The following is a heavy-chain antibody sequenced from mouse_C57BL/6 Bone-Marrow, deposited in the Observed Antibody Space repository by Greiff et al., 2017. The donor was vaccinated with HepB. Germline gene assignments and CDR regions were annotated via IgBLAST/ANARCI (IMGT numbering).Heavy chain of an antibody. V-gene: IGHV1-53*01. CDR3: ARRIPSTMVTTDGYWYFDV. J-gene: IGHJ1*03. Sequence: QVQLQQPGTELVKPGASVKLSCKASGYTFTSYWMHWVKQRPGQGLEWIGNINPSNGGTNYNEKYKSKATLTVDKSSSTAYMQLSSLTSEDSAVYYWARRIPSTMVTTDGYWYFDVWGTGTTVTVSS. CDR1: GYTFTSYW. D-gene: IGHD2-2*01. CDR2: INPSNGGT.